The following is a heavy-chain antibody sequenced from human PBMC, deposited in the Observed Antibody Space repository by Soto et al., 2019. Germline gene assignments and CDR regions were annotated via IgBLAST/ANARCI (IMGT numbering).Heavy chain of an antibody. V-gene: IGHV4-39*01. J-gene: IGHJ6*02. Sequence: PSETLSLTCTVSGGSISRSSYYSGWIPQPPGKGLEWIGGIYYSGSTYYNPSLKSRVTISVDTSNNQFSLKLSSVTAADTAVYYCAKIYYYGMDVWGQGTTVTVSS. CDR2: IYYSGST. CDR1: GGSISRSSYY. CDR3: AKIYYYGMDV.